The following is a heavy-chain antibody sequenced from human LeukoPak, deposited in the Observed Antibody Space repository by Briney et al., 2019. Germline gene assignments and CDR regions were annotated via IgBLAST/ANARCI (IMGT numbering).Heavy chain of an antibody. Sequence: GGSLRLSCAASGFTFSSYGMHWIRQAPGKGLEWVSYISSSSSYTNYADSVKGRFTISRDNAKNSLYLQMNSLRAEDTAVYYCARTGRRGYSYGKNYYFDYWGQGTLVTVSS. CDR2: ISSSSSYT. CDR1: GFTFSSYG. J-gene: IGHJ4*02. CDR3: ARTGRRGYSYGKNYYFDY. V-gene: IGHV3-21*05. D-gene: IGHD5-18*01.